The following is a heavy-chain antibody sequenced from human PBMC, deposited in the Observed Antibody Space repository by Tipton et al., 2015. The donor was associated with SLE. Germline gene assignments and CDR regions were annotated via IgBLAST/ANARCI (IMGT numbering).Heavy chain of an antibody. J-gene: IGHJ4*02. CDR3: ANQNWNYYF. CDR1: GGSFSGYY. D-gene: IGHD1-7*01. CDR2: INHSGST. Sequence: TLSLTCAVYGGSFSGYYWSWIRQPPGKGLEWIGEINHSGSTNYNPSLKSRVTISADTSKNQFTLKMTSVTAADTAVYYCANQNWNYYFWGQGNLVTVSS. V-gene: IGHV4-34*01.